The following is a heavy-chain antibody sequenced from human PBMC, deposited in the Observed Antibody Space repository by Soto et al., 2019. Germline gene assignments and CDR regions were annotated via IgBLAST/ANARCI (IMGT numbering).Heavy chain of an antibody. V-gene: IGHV3-11*04. J-gene: IGHJ4*02. Sequence: GGSLRLSCAASGFTFSHYYMSWIRQAPGKGLEWVSYISTIGSNIYYADSVKGRFTISRDNAKNSLYLQMNSLRAEDTAVYYCARHSSGWHYYDYWGQGTPVTVSS. CDR2: ISTIGSNI. CDR3: ARHSSGWHYYDY. D-gene: IGHD6-19*01. CDR1: GFTFSHYY.